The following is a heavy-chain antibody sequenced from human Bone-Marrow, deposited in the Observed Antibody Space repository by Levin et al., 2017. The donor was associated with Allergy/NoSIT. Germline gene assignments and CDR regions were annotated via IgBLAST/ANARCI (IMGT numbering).Heavy chain of an antibody. CDR2: ISYDGSNK. J-gene: IGHJ4*02. D-gene: IGHD5-12*01. CDR3: ARGYSGYDYVRY. CDR1: GFTFSSYA. V-gene: IGHV3-30-3*01. Sequence: GGSLRLSCAASGFTFSSYAMHWVRQAPGKGLEWVAVISYDGSNKYYADSVKGRFTISRDNSKNTLYLQMNSLRAEDTAVYYCARGYSGYDYVRYWGQGTLVTVSS.